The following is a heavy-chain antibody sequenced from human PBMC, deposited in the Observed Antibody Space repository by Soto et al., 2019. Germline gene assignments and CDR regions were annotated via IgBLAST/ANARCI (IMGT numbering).Heavy chain of an antibody. CDR2: IYYSGST. Sequence: PSETLSLTXTVSGGSISSSSYYWGWIRQPPGKGLEWIGSIYYSGSTYYNPSLKSRVTISVDTSKNQFSLKLSSVTAADTAVYYRARDYADGHYWGQGTLVTVSS. CDR1: GGSISSSSYY. D-gene: IGHD4-17*01. CDR3: ARDYADGHY. J-gene: IGHJ4*02. V-gene: IGHV4-39*01.